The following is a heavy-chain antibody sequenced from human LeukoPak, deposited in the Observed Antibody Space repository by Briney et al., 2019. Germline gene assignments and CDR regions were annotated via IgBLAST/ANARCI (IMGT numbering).Heavy chain of an antibody. J-gene: IGHJ6*03. CDR1: GFTFTSSA. Sequence: SVKVSCKASGFTFTSSAMQWVRQARGQRLEWIGWIVVGSGNTNYAQKLQERVTITRDMSTSTAYMELSSLRSEDTAVYYCAALRPPLNSYGYYYYYYMDVWGKGTTVTVSS. CDR2: IVVGSGNT. CDR3: AALRPPLNSYGYYYYYYMDV. V-gene: IGHV1-58*02. D-gene: IGHD5-18*01.